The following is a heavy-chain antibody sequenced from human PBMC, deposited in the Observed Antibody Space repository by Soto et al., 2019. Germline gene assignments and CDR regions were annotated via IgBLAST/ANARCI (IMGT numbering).Heavy chain of an antibody. J-gene: IGHJ6*02. V-gene: IGHV4-59*08. CDR2: IQYNGYS. CDR3: ARHGFGSLHGLVDV. Sequence: QMQWQESGPGLVKPSEILSLTCTVSGGSITNYYCSWFRQPPGKGLEWIGYIQYNGYSAYNLSLKRRVTMSMDTSKTQFSLMLESVTATDTAVYYCARHGFGSLHGLVDVWGQGTTVIVSS. D-gene: IGHD3-10*01. CDR1: GGSITNYY.